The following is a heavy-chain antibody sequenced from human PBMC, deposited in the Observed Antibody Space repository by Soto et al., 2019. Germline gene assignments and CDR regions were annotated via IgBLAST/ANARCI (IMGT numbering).Heavy chain of an antibody. CDR1: GYSFTSYW. J-gene: IGHJ3*02. CDR3: ARQSALGAYSRAWGLFDS. D-gene: IGHD6-19*01. V-gene: IGHV5-51*01. Sequence: GASLKISCKGSGYSFTSYWIGWVRQMPGKGLEWMGIIYPGDSDTRYSPSFQGQVTISADKSISTAYLQWSSLKASDTAMYYCARQSALGAYSRAWGLFDSSRQGTMVTV. CDR2: IYPGDSDT.